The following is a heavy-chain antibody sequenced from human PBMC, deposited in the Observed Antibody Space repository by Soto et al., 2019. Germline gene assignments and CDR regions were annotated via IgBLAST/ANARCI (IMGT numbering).Heavy chain of an antibody. D-gene: IGHD3-22*01. V-gene: IGHV4-59*01. CDR3: AREGYSSGYYYYYGMDV. CDR2: MSYSGST. Sequence: SETLSLTCTVSGASISGYHWGWIRQPPGKGLEWIGYMSYSGSTNYSPSLKSRVTISVDTSKNQFSLKLSSVTAADTAVYYCAREGYSSGYYYYYGMDVWGQGTTVTVSS. CDR1: GASISGYH. J-gene: IGHJ6*02.